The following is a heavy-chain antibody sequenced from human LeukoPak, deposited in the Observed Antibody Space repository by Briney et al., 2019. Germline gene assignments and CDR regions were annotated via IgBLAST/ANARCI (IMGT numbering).Heavy chain of an antibody. Sequence: SETLSLTCAVYGGSFSDYYWSWIRQAPGKGLEWIGEINHSANTNYNPSLKSRVTISVDTSKRQFSLKLTSVTAADTAAYYCVRAKGDYWGQGTLVTVSS. J-gene: IGHJ4*02. CDR1: GGSFSDYY. V-gene: IGHV4-34*01. CDR2: INHSANT. CDR3: VRAKGDY.